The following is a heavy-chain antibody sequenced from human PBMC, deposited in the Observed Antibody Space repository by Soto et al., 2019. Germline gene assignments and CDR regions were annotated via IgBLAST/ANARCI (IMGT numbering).Heavy chain of an antibody. D-gene: IGHD2-15*01. V-gene: IGHV3-30*03. CDR2: ISNDALNK. CDR3: ASPRSDYYYYYGMDV. CDR1: GFTFSGYG. Sequence: QVQLVESGGGVVQPGRSLRLSCAASGFTFSGYGMHWVRQAPGKGLEWVAVISNDALNKYYADSVKGRFAISRDDSRNTLYLQMNSLRAEDTAVYYCASPRSDYYYYYGMDVWGQGNTVTVSS. J-gene: IGHJ6*02.